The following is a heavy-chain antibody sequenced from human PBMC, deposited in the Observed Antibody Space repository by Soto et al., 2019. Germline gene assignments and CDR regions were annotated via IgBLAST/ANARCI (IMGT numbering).Heavy chain of an antibody. CDR2: ISSSGST. J-gene: IGHJ5*02. CDR3: ARLNKPGWFDP. CDR1: GGSISNTYY. V-gene: IGHV4-39*02. Sequence: QLQLQESGPGLVKPSETLSLTCSVSGGSISNTYYWAWIRQPPGKGLEWIGTISSSGSTYYNASLRSRIAISVDTSRNNFLLKLSSVIVADTAVYYCARLNKPGWFDPWGQGTLVIVSS.